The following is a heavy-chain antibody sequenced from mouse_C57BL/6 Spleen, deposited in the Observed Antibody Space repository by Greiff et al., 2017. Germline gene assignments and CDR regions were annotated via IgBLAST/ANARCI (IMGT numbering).Heavy chain of an antibody. CDR2: INPNNGGT. D-gene: IGHD6-2*01. CDR3: ACSTQLVDD. J-gene: IGHJ2*01. V-gene: IGHV1-22*01. CDR1: GYTFTDYY. Sequence: EVQLQQSGAELVKPGASVKLSCKASGYTFTDYYMHWVKQSHGQSLEWIGNINPNNGGTSYTQKFKGKATLTVNTSSSTAYLQLSSLTSEDSAVYDCACSTQLVDDGGQGTTLTVSS.